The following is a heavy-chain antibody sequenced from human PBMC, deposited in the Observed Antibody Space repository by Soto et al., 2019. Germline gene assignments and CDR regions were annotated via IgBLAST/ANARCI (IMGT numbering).Heavy chain of an antibody. J-gene: IGHJ4*02. CDR3: AKKVGGSHPYDH. D-gene: IGHD1-26*01. Sequence: EVELLESGGSLVQPGGSLKLSCAASGFTCNNYAMAWVRQAPGKGLEWVSSLTNSGADTYYADSVKVRFTISRDNSKNTLYLQMNSMRVEDTAVYYWAKKVGGSHPYDHWGQGTRFTVSS. CDR2: LTNSGADT. CDR1: GFTCNNYA. V-gene: IGHV3-23*01.